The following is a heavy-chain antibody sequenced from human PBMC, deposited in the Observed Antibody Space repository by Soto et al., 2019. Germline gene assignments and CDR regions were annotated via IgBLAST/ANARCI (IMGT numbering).Heavy chain of an antibody. CDR3: SRTIIPAGAVDR. V-gene: IGHV3-74*01. J-gene: IGHJ3*02. D-gene: IGHD3-22*01. CDR1: GFTFSNYW. Sequence: EVQLVESGGGLVQPGGTLRVSCAASGFTFSNYWMHWVRQAPGKGLVWISRVNSDGSTTSYADSMKGRFTISRDNAKNSLNLQMNSPRAEHRAVYCCSRTIIPAGAVDRWGQGTIATVSS. CDR2: VNSDGSTT.